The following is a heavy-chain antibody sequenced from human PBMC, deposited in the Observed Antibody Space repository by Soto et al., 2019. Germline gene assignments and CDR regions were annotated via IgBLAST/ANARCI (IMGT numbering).Heavy chain of an antibody. V-gene: IGHV3-23*01. J-gene: IGHJ4*02. CDR2: ISGSGGST. Sequence: GGSLRLSCASSVFTFSIYAMNWVRQAPGKGLEWVSAISGSGGSTYYADSVNGRFTISRDNSKNTLYLQMNSLRAEDTAVYYCAKGRGGSYSGYFDYWGQGTMVTVSS. D-gene: IGHD1-26*01. CDR3: AKGRGGSYSGYFDY. CDR1: VFTFSIYA.